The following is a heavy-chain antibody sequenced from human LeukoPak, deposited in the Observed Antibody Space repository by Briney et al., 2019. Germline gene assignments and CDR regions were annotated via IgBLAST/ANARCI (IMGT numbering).Heavy chain of an antibody. CDR3: ARGSWREGFDY. CDR2: ISSSSSYI. Sequence: GGSLRLSCAASGFTFSSYSVNWVRQAPGKGLEWVSSISSSSSYIYYADSVKGRFTISRDNAKNSLYLQMNSLRAEDTAVYYCARGSWREGFDYWGQGALVTVSS. CDR1: GFTFSSYS. V-gene: IGHV3-21*01. J-gene: IGHJ4*02. D-gene: IGHD2-15*01.